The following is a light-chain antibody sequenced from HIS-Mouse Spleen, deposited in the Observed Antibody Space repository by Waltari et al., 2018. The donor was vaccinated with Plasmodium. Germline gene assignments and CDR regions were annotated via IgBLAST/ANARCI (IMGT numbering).Light chain of an antibody. CDR2: EDS. V-gene: IGLV3-10*01. CDR3: YSTDSSGNHRV. J-gene: IGLJ3*02. CDR1: ALPNKY. Sequence: SYELTQPPSVSVSPGQTARITCPRGALPNKYAYWYQQKSGQAPVLVIYEDSKRPSGIPERFSGSSSGTMATLTISGAQVEDEADYYCYSTDSSGNHRVFGGGTKLTVL.